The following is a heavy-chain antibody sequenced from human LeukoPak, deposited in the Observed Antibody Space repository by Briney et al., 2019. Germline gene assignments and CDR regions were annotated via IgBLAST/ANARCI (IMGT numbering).Heavy chain of an antibody. CDR3: AKGGYSSGWYGDYFDY. J-gene: IGHJ4*02. D-gene: IGHD6-19*01. Sequence: PGGSLRLSCAASGFTFDDYAMHWVWQAPGKGLEWVSGISWNSGSIGYADSVKGRFTISRDNAKNSLYLQMNSLRAEDTALYYCAKGGYSSGWYGDYFDYWGQGTLVTVSS. CDR2: ISWNSGSI. V-gene: IGHV3-9*01. CDR1: GFTFDDYA.